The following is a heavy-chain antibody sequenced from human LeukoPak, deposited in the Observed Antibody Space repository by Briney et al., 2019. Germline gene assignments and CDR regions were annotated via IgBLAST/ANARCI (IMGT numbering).Heavy chain of an antibody. Sequence: GGSLRLSCAASGFTVSNYYMTWVRQAPGKGLEWVSVIYSGDYTYYADSVKGRFTISRDNSKTTLYLQMNGLRVEDTAVYYCTRGVPASSTYYYDYWGQGTLVTVSS. CDR2: IYSGDYT. CDR1: GFTVSNYY. V-gene: IGHV3-53*01. D-gene: IGHD6-13*01. J-gene: IGHJ4*02. CDR3: TRGVPASSTYYYDY.